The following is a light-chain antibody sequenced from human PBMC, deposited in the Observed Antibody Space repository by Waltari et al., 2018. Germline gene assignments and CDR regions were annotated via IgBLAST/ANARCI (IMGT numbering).Light chain of an antibody. V-gene: IGLV2-14*01. CDR3: SSYRSSNKVV. CDR2: EVT. J-gene: IGLJ2*01. Sequence: SAPAPPSSLAGVSWTVDTIFFHCTRQRHWSFHFLPWYQQHPGKAPKLLIYEVTNRPSGVSYRFSGSKSGDTASLTISGLQAEDEADYYCSSYRSSNKVVFGGGTKVTVL. CDR1: QRHWSFHF.